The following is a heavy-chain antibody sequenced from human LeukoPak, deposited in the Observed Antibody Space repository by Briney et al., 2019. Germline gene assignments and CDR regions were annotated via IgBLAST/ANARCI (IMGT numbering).Heavy chain of an antibody. D-gene: IGHD5-24*01. J-gene: IGHJ3*02. CDR1: GYTFTEYY. V-gene: IGHV1-2*02. CDR2: VNPHSGGT. Sequence: ASVKVSCKTSGYTFTEYYIHWVRQAPGHGLEWMGWVNPHSGGTNFAQSFRGRVTLTRDTSTSTVYMELSSLRSEDTAIYYCARIRDGYNDAYDIWGQGTVVTVPS. CDR3: ARIRDGYNDAYDI.